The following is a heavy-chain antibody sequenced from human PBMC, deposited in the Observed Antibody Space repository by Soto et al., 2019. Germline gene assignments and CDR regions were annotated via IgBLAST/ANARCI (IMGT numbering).Heavy chain of an antibody. CDR1: GGSFSGYY. CDR2: INHSGST. D-gene: IGHD6-13*01. Sequence: ASETLSLTCAVYGGSFSGYYWRWIRQPPGKGLEWIGEINHSGSTNYNPSLKSRVTISVDTSKNQFSLKLSSVTAADTAVYYCARVLPLGYSRRIPRLLGYWGQGTLVPVSS. CDR3: ARVLPLGYSRRIPRLLGY. J-gene: IGHJ4*02. V-gene: IGHV4-34*01.